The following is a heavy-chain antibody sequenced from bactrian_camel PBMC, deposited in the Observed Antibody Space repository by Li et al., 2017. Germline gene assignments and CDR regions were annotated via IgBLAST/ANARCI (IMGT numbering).Heavy chain of an antibody. CDR3: ASRVGMCGPNWSKLRFDS. CDR1: GYSSIVNC. CDR2: SVSGGVT. Sequence: HVQLVESGGGSVDAGGSLRLSCAASGYSSIVNCMGWYRQGIGEEREGVATSVSGGVTNYTDSVKGRFSISRDIADHTLYLQMSNLKPEDTALYYCASRVGMCGPNWSKLRFDSRGPGTQVTVS. J-gene: IGHJ4*01. D-gene: IGHD1*01. V-gene: IGHV3S53*01.